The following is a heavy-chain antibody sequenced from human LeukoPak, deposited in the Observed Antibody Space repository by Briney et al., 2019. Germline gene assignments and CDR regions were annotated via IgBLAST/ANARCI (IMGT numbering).Heavy chain of an antibody. Sequence: PGGSLRLSCAASGFTFRGFLMSWVRQTPGKGLEWVANIKQDGSEKYYADSVKGRFTISRDNTKNSLSPQMNSLRAEDTAVYYCARAGSNWNYVYWGQGTLVTVSS. CDR1: GFTFRGFL. CDR3: ARAGSNWNYVY. J-gene: IGHJ4*02. D-gene: IGHD1-7*01. CDR2: IKQDGSEK. V-gene: IGHV3-7*01.